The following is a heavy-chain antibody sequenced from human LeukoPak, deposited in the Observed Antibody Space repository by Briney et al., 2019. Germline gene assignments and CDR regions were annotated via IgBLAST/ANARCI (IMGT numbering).Heavy chain of an antibody. CDR3: AKHAAAGPYYFDY. V-gene: IGHV3-30-3*01. D-gene: IGHD6-13*01. J-gene: IGHJ4*02. CDR1: GFTFSSYA. Sequence: GGSLRLSCAASGFTFSSYAMHWVRQAPGKGLEWVAVISYDGSNKYYADSVKGRFTISRDNSKNTLYLQMNSLRAEDTAVYYCAKHAAAGPYYFDYWGQGTLVTVSS. CDR2: ISYDGSNK.